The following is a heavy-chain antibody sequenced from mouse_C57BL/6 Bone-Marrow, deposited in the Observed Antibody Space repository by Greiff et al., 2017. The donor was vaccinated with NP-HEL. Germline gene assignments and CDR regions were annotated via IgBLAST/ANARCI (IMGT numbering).Heavy chain of an antibody. J-gene: IGHJ2*01. Sequence: VQLQQSGAELARPGASVKLSCKASGYTFTSYGISWVKQRTGQGLEWIGEIYPRGGNTYYNEKFKGKATLTADKSSSTAYMELRSLTSEDSAVYFCARYYGSYNWGQGTTLTVSS. CDR2: IYPRGGNT. D-gene: IGHD2-1*01. CDR1: GYTFTSYG. V-gene: IGHV1-81*01. CDR3: ARYYGSYN.